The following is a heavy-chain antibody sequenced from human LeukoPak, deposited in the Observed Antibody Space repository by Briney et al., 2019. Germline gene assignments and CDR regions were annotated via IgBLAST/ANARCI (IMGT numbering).Heavy chain of an antibody. CDR2: IYYSGST. CDR3: ARLYGGNCSGSSCPPSKLYYYYYMDV. CDR1: GGSISSSSYY. Sequence: PSETLSLTCTVSGGSISSSSYYWGWIRQPPGKGLEWIGSIYYSGSTYYNPSLKSRVTISVDTSKNQFSLKLSSVTAADTAVYYCARLYGGNCSGSSCPPSKLYYYYYMDVWGKGTTVTISS. D-gene: IGHD2-15*01. V-gene: IGHV4-39*01. J-gene: IGHJ6*03.